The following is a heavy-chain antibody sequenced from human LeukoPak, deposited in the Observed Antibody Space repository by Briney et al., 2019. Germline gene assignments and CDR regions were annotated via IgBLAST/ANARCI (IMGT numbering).Heavy chain of an antibody. CDR3: ARATASGSGRAYDH. D-gene: IGHD3-10*01. V-gene: IGHV4-34*01. J-gene: IGHJ4*02. CDR1: GESMIGHY. Sequence: SETLSLTCAVYGESMIGHYWTWIRQPPGKRLERIGEIHHSGGTNSNPSLKNRVTMSIDMSKNQFSLKLKSVTAADTAVYYCARATASGSGRAYDHWAQGNLVPVSS. CDR2: IHHSGGT.